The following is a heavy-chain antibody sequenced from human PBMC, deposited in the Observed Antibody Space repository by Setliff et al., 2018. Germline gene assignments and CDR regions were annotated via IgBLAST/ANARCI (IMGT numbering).Heavy chain of an antibody. J-gene: IGHJ4*02. CDR1: GFTFSNYG. Sequence: HPGGSLRLSCAASGFTFSNYGMHWVRQAPGKGLEYVSAINNNGGSTYYADSVKGRFTISRDNSKNTLYLQMGSLRAEDMAVYYCARAPYSSSWTFDYWGQGTLVTVSS. D-gene: IGHD6-13*01. CDR2: INNNGGST. CDR3: ARAPYSSSWTFDY. V-gene: IGHV3-64*02.